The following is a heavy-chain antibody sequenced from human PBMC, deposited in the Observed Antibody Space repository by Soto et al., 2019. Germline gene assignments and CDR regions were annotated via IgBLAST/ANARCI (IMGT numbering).Heavy chain of an antibody. J-gene: IGHJ4*02. V-gene: IGHV4-34*01. CDR2: INHSGST. CDR1: GGSFSGYY. Sequence: SETLSLTCAVYGGSFSGYYWSWIRQPPGKGLEWIGEINHSGSTNYNPSLKSRVTISVDTSKNQFSLKLSSVTAADTAVYYCARELPDIVVVPAAIFGYWGQGTLVTVSS. D-gene: IGHD2-2*01. CDR3: ARELPDIVVVPAAIFGY.